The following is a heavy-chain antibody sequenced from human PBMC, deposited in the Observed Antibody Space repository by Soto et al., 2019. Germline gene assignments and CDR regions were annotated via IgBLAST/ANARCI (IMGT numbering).Heavy chain of an antibody. CDR1: GGSFSGYD. V-gene: IGHV4-34*01. CDR2: INHSGST. D-gene: IGHD3-22*01. Sequence: SETLSLTCAVYGGSFSGYDWSWIRQPPGKGLEWIGEINHSGSTNYNPSLKSRVTISVDTSKNQFSLKLSSVTAADTAVYYCARGDSSGGPLQFHFDYWGQGTLVTVSS. J-gene: IGHJ4*02. CDR3: ARGDSSGGPLQFHFDY.